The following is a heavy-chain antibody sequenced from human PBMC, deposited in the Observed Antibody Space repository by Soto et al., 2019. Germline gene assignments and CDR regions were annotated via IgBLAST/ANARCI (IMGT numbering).Heavy chain of an antibody. CDR1: GFTFSGYA. CDR2: IGNNGGST. V-gene: IGHV3-64D*06. CDR3: VKGEYYYDGSAYYPFDY. Sequence: PGGSLRLSCSTSGFTFSGYAMHWVRQAPGKGLEYVSVIGNNGGSTYYADSVNGRFTISRDNSKNMLYLQMSSLRPEDTAVYYCVKGEYYYDGSAYYPFDYWGQGRMVTVSS. J-gene: IGHJ4*02. D-gene: IGHD3-22*01.